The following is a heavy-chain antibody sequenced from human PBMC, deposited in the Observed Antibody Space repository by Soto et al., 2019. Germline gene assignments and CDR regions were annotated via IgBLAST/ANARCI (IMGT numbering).Heavy chain of an antibody. CDR2: IYYSGST. Sequence: SETLSLTCTVSGGSISSGGYYWSLIRQHPGKGLEWIGYIYYSGSTYYNPSLKSRVTISVDTSKNQFSLKLSSVTAADTAVYYCARDHYVYDILTGYGYYYGMDVWGQGTTVTVSS. J-gene: IGHJ6*02. V-gene: IGHV4-31*03. CDR3: ARDHYVYDILTGYGYYYGMDV. CDR1: GGSISSGGYY. D-gene: IGHD3-9*01.